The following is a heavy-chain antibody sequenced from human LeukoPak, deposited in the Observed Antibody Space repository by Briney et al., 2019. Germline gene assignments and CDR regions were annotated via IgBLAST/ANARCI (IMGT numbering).Heavy chain of an antibody. CDR2: IHYTGNA. CDR3: VRRLAVRGMGFDP. D-gene: IGHD3-10*01. CDR1: GDSINNASYY. J-gene: IGHJ5*01. Sequence: SETLSLTCNVSGDSINNASYYWGWIRQPPGNGLDWIGSIHYTGNAYYNPSLKSRVTMTVDPSKNHFSLKLTSLTAADTAVYYCVRRLAVRGMGFDPWGQGVLVTVSS. V-gene: IGHV4-39*02.